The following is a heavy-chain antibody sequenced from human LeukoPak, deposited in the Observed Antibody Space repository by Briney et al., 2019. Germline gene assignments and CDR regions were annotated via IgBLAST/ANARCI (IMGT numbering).Heavy chain of an antibody. Sequence: PGGSLRLSCAASGFTFSSYWMSWVRQAPGKGLEWVANIKKDGSEKYYVDSVKGRFTISRDNAKKSLYLQMNSLRAEDTAVFYCVRGGFSNSRFDPWGQGSLVTVSS. CDR1: GFTFSSYW. V-gene: IGHV3-7*03. J-gene: IGHJ5*02. D-gene: IGHD3-3*02. CDR3: VRGGFSNSRFDP. CDR2: IKKDGSEK.